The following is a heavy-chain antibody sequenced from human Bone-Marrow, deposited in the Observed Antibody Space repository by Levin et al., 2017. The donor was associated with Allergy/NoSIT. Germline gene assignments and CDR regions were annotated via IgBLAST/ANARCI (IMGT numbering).Heavy chain of an antibody. CDR3: AKADIEGASYYYYGMDV. Sequence: LSLTCAASGFTFSSYAMSWVRQAPGKGLEWVSAISGSGGSTYYADSVKGRFTISRDNSKNTLYLQMNSLRAEDTAVYYCAKADIEGASYYYYGMDVWGQGTTVTVSS. CDR1: GFTFSSYA. CDR2: ISGSGGST. J-gene: IGHJ6*02. V-gene: IGHV3-23*01. D-gene: IGHD2-15*01.